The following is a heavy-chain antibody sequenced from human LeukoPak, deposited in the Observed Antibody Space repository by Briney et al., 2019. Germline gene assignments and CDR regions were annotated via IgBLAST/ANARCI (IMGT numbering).Heavy chain of an antibody. CDR1: GYTFTSYD. Sequence: GASVTVSCKASGYTFTSYDINWVRQATGQGLEWMGWMNPNSGNTGYAQKFQGRVTMTRNTSISTAYMELSSLRSEDTAVYYCARGSHYDFWSGYYLFDYWGQGTLVTVSS. J-gene: IGHJ4*02. D-gene: IGHD3-3*01. CDR3: ARGSHYDFWSGYYLFDY. CDR2: MNPNSGNT. V-gene: IGHV1-8*01.